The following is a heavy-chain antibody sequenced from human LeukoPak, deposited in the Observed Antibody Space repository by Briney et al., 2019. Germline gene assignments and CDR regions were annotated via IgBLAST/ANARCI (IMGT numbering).Heavy chain of an antibody. CDR2: IWYDGSNK. CDR3: ARDAGST. V-gene: IGHV3-33*08. J-gene: IGHJ5*02. Sequence: GGSLRLSCAASGFNFNTYTMNWVRQAPGKGLEWVAVIWYDGSNKYYADSVKGRFTISRDNSKNTLYLQMNSLRAEDTAVYYCARDAGSTWGQGTLVTVSS. CDR1: GFNFNTYT.